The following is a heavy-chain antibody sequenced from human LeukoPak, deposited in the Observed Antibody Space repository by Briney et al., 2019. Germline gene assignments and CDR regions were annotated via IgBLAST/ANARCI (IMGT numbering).Heavy chain of an antibody. J-gene: IGHJ4*02. V-gene: IGHV1-69*01. CDR2: IIPILGTA. D-gene: IGHD6-6*01. CDR1: GGIFSSYA. Sequence: SVKVSCKASGGIFSSYAISWVRQAPGQGLEWMGGIIPILGTANYAQKFQGRVTITADESTSTAYMELSSLRSEDTAVYYCARGGENEYSSPPWEYYFDYWGQGTLVTVSS. CDR3: ARGGENEYSSPPWEYYFDY.